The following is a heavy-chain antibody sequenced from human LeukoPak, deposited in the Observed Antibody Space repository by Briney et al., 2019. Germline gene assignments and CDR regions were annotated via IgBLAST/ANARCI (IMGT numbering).Heavy chain of an antibody. CDR2: VYDSGST. CDR1: GGSISSSSYF. V-gene: IGHV4-39*01. Sequence: PSETLSLTCTVSGGSISSSSYFWGWIRQPPGKGLEWIGSVYDSGSTYYNTSLKSRVTISVDTSKNQFSLKLSSVTAADTAVFYCARLPPTESRGWGRPFDYWGQGTLVTVSS. J-gene: IGHJ4*02. D-gene: IGHD6-19*01. CDR3: ARLPPTESRGWGRPFDY.